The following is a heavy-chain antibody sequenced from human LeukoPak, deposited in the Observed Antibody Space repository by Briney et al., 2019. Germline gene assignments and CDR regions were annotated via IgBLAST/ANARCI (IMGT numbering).Heavy chain of an antibody. J-gene: IGHJ4*02. D-gene: IGHD4-23*01. CDR2: ISSSSSTI. V-gene: IGHV3-48*01. Sequence: PGGSLRLSCAASGFTFSSYSMNWVRQAPGKGLEWVSYISSSSSTIYYADSVKGRFTISRDNAKNSLYLQMNSLRAEDTAVYYCAGDYGGGEGVIFDYWGQGTLVTVSS. CDR1: GFTFSSYS. CDR3: AGDYGGGEGVIFDY.